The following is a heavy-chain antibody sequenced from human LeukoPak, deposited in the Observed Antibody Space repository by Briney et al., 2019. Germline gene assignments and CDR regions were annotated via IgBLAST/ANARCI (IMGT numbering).Heavy chain of an antibody. Sequence: PGGSLRLSCAASGFTFSSYLMHSVRQAPGKGLVWVSRINSDGSSTSYADSVKGRFTISRDNAKNTLYLQMNSLRAEDTAVYYCAIHSSSSPFDYWGQGTLVTVSS. D-gene: IGHD6-6*01. CDR2: INSDGSST. J-gene: IGHJ4*02. V-gene: IGHV3-74*01. CDR1: GFTFSSYL. CDR3: AIHSSSSPFDY.